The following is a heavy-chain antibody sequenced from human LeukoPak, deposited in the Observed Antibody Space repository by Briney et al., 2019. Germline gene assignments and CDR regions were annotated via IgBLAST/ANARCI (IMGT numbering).Heavy chain of an antibody. J-gene: IGHJ3*02. V-gene: IGHV4-31*03. D-gene: IGHD2-15*01. Sequence: SQTLSLTCTVSGGSISSGGYYWSWIRQHPGKGLEWIGYIYYSGSTYYNPSLKSRVTISVDTSKNQFSLKLSSETAADTAVYYCARGTPGCSGGSCYLDAFDIWGQGTMVTVSS. CDR2: IYYSGST. CDR1: GGSISSGGYY. CDR3: ARGTPGCSGGSCYLDAFDI.